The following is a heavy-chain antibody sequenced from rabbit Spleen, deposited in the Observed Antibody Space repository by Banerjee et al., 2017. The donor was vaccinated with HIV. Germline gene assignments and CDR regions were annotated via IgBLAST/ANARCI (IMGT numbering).Heavy chain of an antibody. D-gene: IGHD4-1*01. CDR1: GVSFSFSSY. CDR3: ARDLTDAIGWNFGW. J-gene: IGHJ6*01. V-gene: IGHV1S40*01. Sequence: QSLEESGGDLVKPGASLTLTCTASGVSFSFSSYMCWVRQAPGKGLEWIACIDAGSSGFTYFATWAKGRFTISKTSSTTVTLQMTRLTAADTATYFCARDLTDAIGWNFGWWGPGTLVTVS. CDR2: IDAGSSGFT.